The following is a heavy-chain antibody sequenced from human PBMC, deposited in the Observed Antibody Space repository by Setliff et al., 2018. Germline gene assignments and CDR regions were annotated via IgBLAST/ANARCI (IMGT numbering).Heavy chain of an antibody. CDR1: GYSISSDYY. D-gene: IGHD2-2*01. CDR2: MYHSGST. V-gene: IGHV4-38-2*01. CDR3: ARALGYCSRTSCYADAFVI. J-gene: IGHJ3*02. Sequence: SSETLSLTCAVSGYSISSDYYWCWILQPPGKGLEWIGSMYHSGSTYYNPSLKSRVTISVDTSKNQFYLKLNYVTAADTAVYYCARALGYCSRTSCYADAFVIWGQGTMVTVSS.